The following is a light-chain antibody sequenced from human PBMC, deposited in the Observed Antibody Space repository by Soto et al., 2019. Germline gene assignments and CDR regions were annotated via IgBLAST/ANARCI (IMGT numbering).Light chain of an antibody. V-gene: IGKV3-15*01. CDR3: QQYNNWPLT. J-gene: IGKJ1*01. CDR1: QSVGSN. Sequence: EIVMTQSPATLSVSPGERATLFCRASQSVGSNLAWYQQKPGQAPRLLIYGASTRATAFPARFSGSGSGTEFTLTISSLQSEDFAVYYCQQYNNWPLTFGQGTNVAIK. CDR2: GAS.